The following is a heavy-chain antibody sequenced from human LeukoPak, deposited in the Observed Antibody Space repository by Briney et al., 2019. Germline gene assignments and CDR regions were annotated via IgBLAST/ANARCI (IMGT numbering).Heavy chain of an antibody. Sequence: ASVKVSFTASGYTFTSYDINWVRQATGQGLEWMGWMNPNSGNTGYAQKFQGRVTITRNTSISTAYMELSSLRSEDTAVYYCARTFGEFMELDYWGQGTLVTVSS. CDR2: MNPNSGNT. J-gene: IGHJ4*02. CDR1: GYTFTSYD. CDR3: ARTFGEFMELDY. D-gene: IGHD3-10*01. V-gene: IGHV1-8*03.